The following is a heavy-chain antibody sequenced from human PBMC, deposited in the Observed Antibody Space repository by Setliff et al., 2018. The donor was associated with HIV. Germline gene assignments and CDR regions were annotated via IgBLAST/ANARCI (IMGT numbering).Heavy chain of an antibody. D-gene: IGHD3-16*01. J-gene: IGHJ4*02. CDR1: GFTFSSYA. Sequence: PGGSLRLSCAASGFTFSSYAMSWVRQTPGKGLEWVSFISSSAGSTYYSDSVKGRFTISRDNSKNMLYLQMNSLRADDTAVYYCARGSSQGYIWGSSVLAYWGQGTLVTVSS. CDR3: ARGSSQGYIWGSSVLAY. V-gene: IGHV3-23*01. CDR2: ISSSAGST.